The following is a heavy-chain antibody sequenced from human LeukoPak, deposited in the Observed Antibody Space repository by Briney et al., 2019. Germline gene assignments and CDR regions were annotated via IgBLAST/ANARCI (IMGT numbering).Heavy chain of an antibody. CDR1: GGSISSSSYY. D-gene: IGHD3-9*01. V-gene: IGHV4-39*07. CDR2: IYYSGST. CDR3: GKTDIYFNPIDY. J-gene: IGHJ4*02. Sequence: SETLSLTCTVSGGSISSSSYYWGWIRQPPGKGLEWIGNIYYSGSTYYKPSLKSRVTVSGDTSKNQFSLRLSSVTAADTAIYYCGKTDIYFNPIDYWGPGSLVTVPS.